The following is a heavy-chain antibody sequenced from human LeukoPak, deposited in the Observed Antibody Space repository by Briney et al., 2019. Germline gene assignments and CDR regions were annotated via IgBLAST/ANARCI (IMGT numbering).Heavy chain of an antibody. D-gene: IGHD3-22*01. CDR3: AREENYYDSREDAFDI. CDR2: INTNTGNP. Sequence: ASVKVSCKASGYTFTSYAMNWVRQAPGQGLEWMGWINTNTGNPTYAQGFTGRFVFSLDTSVSTAYLQISSLKAEDTAVYYCAREENYYDSREDAFDIWGRGTMVTVSS. V-gene: IGHV7-4-1*02. J-gene: IGHJ3*02. CDR1: GYTFTSYA.